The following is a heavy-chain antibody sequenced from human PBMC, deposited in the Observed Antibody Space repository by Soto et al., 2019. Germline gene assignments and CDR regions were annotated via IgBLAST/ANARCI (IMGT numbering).Heavy chain of an antibody. V-gene: IGHV1-69*06. CDR3: ARLGSEGLLGGGDF. D-gene: IGHD2-15*01. Sequence: QVQLVQSGAEVKKPGSSVKVSCKASGGTFSSYLIAWVRQSPGRGLEWMGGIMPIFAATTYAQRFQGRLTISADKSPATAHLELSSLTSEATAVYYCARLGSEGLLGGGDFWGQGTLVTVSA. CDR1: GGTFSSYL. J-gene: IGHJ4*02. CDR2: IMPIFAAT.